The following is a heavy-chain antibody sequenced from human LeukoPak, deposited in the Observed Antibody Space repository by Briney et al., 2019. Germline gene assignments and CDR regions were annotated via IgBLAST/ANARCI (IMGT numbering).Heavy chain of an antibody. CDR1: GFTFSTYW. CDR2: INSDGNII. D-gene: IGHD1-26*01. V-gene: IGHV3-74*01. J-gene: IGHJ4*02. Sequence: GGSLRLSCAASGFTFSTYWMHWVRQVPGKGLVWVSRINSDGNIITYADSVKGRFTISRDNARNMVYLQMNSLRAEDTAVYYCVADMGNYWGQGTLVPV. CDR3: VADMGNY.